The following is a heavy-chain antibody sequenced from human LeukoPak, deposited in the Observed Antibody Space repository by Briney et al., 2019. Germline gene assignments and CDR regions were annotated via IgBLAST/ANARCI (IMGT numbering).Heavy chain of an antibody. J-gene: IGHJ6*03. V-gene: IGHV1-69*05. Sequence: GASVKVSCKASGGTFSSYAISWVRQAPGQGLEWMGGIIPIFGTANYAQKFQGRVTITTDESTSTAYMELSSLRSEDTAVYYCARIGYYDSSGYYGSRYYYFMDVWGKGTTATVSS. D-gene: IGHD3-22*01. CDR2: IIPIFGTA. CDR3: ARIGYYDSSGYYGSRYYYFMDV. CDR1: GGTFSSYA.